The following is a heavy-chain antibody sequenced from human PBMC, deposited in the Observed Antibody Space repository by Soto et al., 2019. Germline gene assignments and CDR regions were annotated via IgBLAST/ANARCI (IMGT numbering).Heavy chain of an antibody. CDR1: GFTFSSYS. V-gene: IGHV3-21*01. Sequence: EVQLVESGGGLVKPGGSLRLSCAASGFTFSSYSMNWVRQSPGKGLEWVSSISSSSSYIYYADSVKGRFTISRDNAKNSLYLQMNSLRAEDTAVYYCARANQLHVYYYYGMDVWGQGTTVTVSS. J-gene: IGHJ6*02. CDR3: ARANQLHVYYYYGMDV. D-gene: IGHD2-2*01. CDR2: ISSSSSYI.